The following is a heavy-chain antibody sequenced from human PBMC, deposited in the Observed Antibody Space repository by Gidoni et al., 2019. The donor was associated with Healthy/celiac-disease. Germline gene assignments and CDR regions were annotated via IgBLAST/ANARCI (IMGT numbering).Heavy chain of an antibody. V-gene: IGHV4-39*01. CDR2: IYYSGST. CDR1: GGSISSSSYY. J-gene: IGHJ4*02. Sequence: QLQLQESGPGLVKPSETLSLPCPVSGGSISSSSYYWGWIRQPPGKGLEWIGSIYYSGSTYYNPSLKSRVTISVDTSKNQFSLKLSSVTAADTAVYYCARLPPVHAVAGAFDYWGQGTLVTVSS. D-gene: IGHD6-19*01. CDR3: ARLPPVHAVAGAFDY.